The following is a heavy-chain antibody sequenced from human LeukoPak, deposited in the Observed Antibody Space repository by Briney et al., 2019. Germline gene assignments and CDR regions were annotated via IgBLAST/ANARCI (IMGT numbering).Heavy chain of an antibody. CDR2: ISSSSSYI. V-gene: IGHV3-21*01. CDR3: ARASSGWYGNFDY. D-gene: IGHD6-19*01. CDR1: GFTFSSYS. J-gene: IGHJ4*02. Sequence: GGSLRLSCAASGFTFSSYSMNWVRQAPGKGLEWVSSISSSSSYIYYADSVKGRFTISRDNAKNSLYLQMNSLRAEDTAVYYCARASSGWYGNFDYWGREPWSPSPQ.